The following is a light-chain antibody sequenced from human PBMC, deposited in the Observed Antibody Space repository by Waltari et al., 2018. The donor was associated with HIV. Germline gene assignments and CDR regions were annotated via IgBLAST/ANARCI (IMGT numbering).Light chain of an antibody. V-gene: IGLV2-8*01. J-gene: IGLJ2*01. CDR2: DVS. CDR1: SRDVGGYQY. Sequence: QSALTQPPSASGSPGQSVTISCTGTSRDVGGYQYVSWYQQHPGTAPKLMIYDVSKRPSGVPDRFSGSKSGNSASLTVSGLQAEDEADYYCSSYAGSNNWVVFGGGTKLTVL. CDR3: SSYAGSNNWVV.